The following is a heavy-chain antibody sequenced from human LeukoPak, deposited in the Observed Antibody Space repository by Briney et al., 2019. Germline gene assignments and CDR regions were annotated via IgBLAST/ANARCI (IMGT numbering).Heavy chain of an antibody. CDR2: INPNSGGT. D-gene: IGHD3-16*02. CDR3: SRARDYVWGSYRKGYFDY. J-gene: IGHJ4*02. V-gene: IGHV1-2*02. Sequence: ASVKVSCKASGYTFTGYYMHWVRQAPGQGLEWMGWINPNSGGTNYAQKFQGRVTMTRDTSISTAYMELSRLRSDDTAVYYCSRARDYVWGSYRKGYFDYWGQGTLVTVSS. CDR1: GYTFTGYY.